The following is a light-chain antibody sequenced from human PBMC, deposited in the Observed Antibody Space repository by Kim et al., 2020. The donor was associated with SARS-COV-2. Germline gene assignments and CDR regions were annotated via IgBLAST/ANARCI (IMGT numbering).Light chain of an antibody. CDR2: EDT. Sequence: GKTVTISCTRSSGSITTNYVQWYQRRPGSAPTTVIFEDTQRPSGVPDRFSGSVDFSSNSASLTISGLKTEDEGEYYCQSYDNNNRVFGGGTKLTVL. V-gene: IGLV6-57*03. J-gene: IGLJ3*02. CDR3: QSYDNNNRV. CDR1: SGSITTNY.